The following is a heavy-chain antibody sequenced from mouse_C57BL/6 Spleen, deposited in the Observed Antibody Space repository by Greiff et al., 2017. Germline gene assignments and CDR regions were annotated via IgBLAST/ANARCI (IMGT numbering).Heavy chain of an antibody. CDR2: ISDGGSYT. D-gene: IGHD1-1*01. V-gene: IGHV5-4*03. Sequence: EVKLVESGGGLVKPGGSLKLSCAASGFTFSSYAMSWVRQTPEKRLEWVATISDGGSYTYYPDNVKGPFTIARDNATNNLYLQMSHLQSEDTAMYYCARNYYGSSFYYFDYWGQGTTLTVAS. J-gene: IGHJ2*01. CDR3: ARNYYGSSFYYFDY. CDR1: GFTFSSYA.